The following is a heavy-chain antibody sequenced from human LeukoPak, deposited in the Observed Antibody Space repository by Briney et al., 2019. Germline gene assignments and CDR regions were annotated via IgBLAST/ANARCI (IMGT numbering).Heavy chain of an antibody. CDR3: VGGYDLIF. D-gene: IGHD5-12*01. CDR2: INSDGSST. CDR1: GFTFRSYW. J-gene: IGHJ4*02. Sequence: GGSLRLSCAASGFTFRSYWMQWPRQAPGKGLVWVSRINSDGSSTTYADSVKGRFTISRDNAKNTLYLQMNSLRAEDTAVYYCVGGYDLIFWGQGTLVTVSS. V-gene: IGHV3-74*01.